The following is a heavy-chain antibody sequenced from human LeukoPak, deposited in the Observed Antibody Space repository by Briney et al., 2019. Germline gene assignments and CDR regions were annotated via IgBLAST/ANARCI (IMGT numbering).Heavy chain of an antibody. CDR3: AGGPATVTFDY. J-gene: IGHJ4*02. CDR1: GFTFGSYG. V-gene: IGHV3-33*01. D-gene: IGHD5-12*01. Sequence: GGSLRLSCAASGFTFGSYGMHWVHQAPGKGLEWVAVIWYDGSNKYYADSVKGRFTISRDNSKNTLYLQMNSLRAEDTAVYYCAGGPATVTFDYWGQGTLVTVSS. CDR2: IWYDGSNK.